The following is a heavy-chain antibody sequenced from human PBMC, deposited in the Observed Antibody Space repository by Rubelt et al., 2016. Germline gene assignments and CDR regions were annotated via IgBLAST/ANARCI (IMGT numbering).Heavy chain of an antibody. CDR1: GFTFTSYW. CDR2: IKQDGSEK. CDR3: ARDRNGLRPPGVGGMDV. D-gene: IGHD5-12*01. Sequence: EVQLVESGGGLVQPGVSLRLSCAVSGFTFTSYWMSWVRQAPGKGLEWVANIKQDGSEKYYVDSAKGRFTISRDNAKNSLFLQMSSLRAEDTAVYYCARDRNGLRPPGVGGMDVWGQGTTVTVSS. V-gene: IGHV3-7*01. J-gene: IGHJ6*02.